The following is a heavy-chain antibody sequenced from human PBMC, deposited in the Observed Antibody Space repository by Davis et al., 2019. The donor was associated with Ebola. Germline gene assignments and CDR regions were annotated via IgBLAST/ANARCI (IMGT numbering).Heavy chain of an antibody. CDR3: AREPRTMYPVYYYYGMDV. V-gene: IGHV1-69*04. J-gene: IGHJ6*04. CDR1: GGTFSSYT. D-gene: IGHD1-14*01. CDR2: IIPILGIA. Sequence: SVKVSCKASGGTFSSYTISWVRQAPGQGLEWMGRIIPILGIANYAQKFQGRVTITADKYTSTAYMELSSLRSEDTAVYYCAREPRTMYPVYYYYGMDVWGKGTTVTVSS.